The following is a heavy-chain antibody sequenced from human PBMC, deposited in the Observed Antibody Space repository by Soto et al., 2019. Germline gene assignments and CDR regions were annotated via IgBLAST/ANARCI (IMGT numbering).Heavy chain of an antibody. Sequence: QVQLQESGPGLVKPSGTLSLTCAVSGGSISSSNWWSWVRQPPGKGLEWIGEIYHSGSTNYNPSLKSRVTISVDKSKSQFSLKLSSVTAADTAVYYCARDWIVRERRMLNPPFDIWGQGTMVTVSS. J-gene: IGHJ3*02. CDR3: ARDWIVRERRMLNPPFDI. D-gene: IGHD3-10*01. CDR1: GGSISSSNW. V-gene: IGHV4-4*02. CDR2: IYHSGST.